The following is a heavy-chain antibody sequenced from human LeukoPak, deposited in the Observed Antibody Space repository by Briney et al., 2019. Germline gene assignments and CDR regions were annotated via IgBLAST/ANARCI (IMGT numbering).Heavy chain of an antibody. J-gene: IGHJ4*02. V-gene: IGHV4-59*01. CDR2: IYYSGST. CDR1: GGSISSYY. CDR3: AKSTYSSSSIDY. Sequence: SETLSLTCTVSGGSISSYYWSWIRQPPGKGLEWIGYIYYSGSTNYNPSPKSRVTVSVGTSKNQFSLKLSSVTAADTAVYYCAKSTYSSSSIDYWGQGTLVTVSS. D-gene: IGHD6-6*01.